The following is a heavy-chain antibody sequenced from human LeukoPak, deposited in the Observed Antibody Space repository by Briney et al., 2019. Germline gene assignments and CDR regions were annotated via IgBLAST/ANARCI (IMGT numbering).Heavy chain of an antibody. Sequence: GGSLRLSCAASGFTFSTHAMSWVRQAPGKGLEWVSAISGSGGSTYYADSVKGRFTISRDNSKNTLDLQMNSLRAEDTAVYYCAKDRDSYGDYILEYWGQGTLVTVSS. D-gene: IGHD4-17*01. V-gene: IGHV3-23*01. CDR3: AKDRDSYGDYILEY. CDR2: ISGSGGST. J-gene: IGHJ4*02. CDR1: GFTFSTHA.